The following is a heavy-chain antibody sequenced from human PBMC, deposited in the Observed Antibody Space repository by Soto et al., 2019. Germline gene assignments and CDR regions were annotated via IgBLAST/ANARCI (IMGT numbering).Heavy chain of an antibody. CDR1: GGSISSYY. Sequence: QVQLQESGPGLVKPSETLSLTCTVSGGSISSYYWCWIRQPPGKGLDWLGYIYYSGSTNYNPSLKSRFTIAVDTSKYQISLKLSAVTAADSAVYYCARDWGSGWYHTWFDPWGQGTLVTVSS. CDR3: ARDWGSGWYHTWFDP. V-gene: IGHV4-59*01. J-gene: IGHJ5*02. D-gene: IGHD6-19*01. CDR2: IYYSGST.